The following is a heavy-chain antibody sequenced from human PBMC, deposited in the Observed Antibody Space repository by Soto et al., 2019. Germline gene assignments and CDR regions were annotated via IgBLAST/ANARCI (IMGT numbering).Heavy chain of an antibody. Sequence: SETLSLTCAVSGDSIIGIYHWAWIRQPPGRSLEWIASIFHTGTTYYTPPPTSRVTISVDTSKKQFSLKVSSVTAADKAVYYCARHGGYCSGGSCPPGYWGQGTLVTVSS. CDR1: GDSIIGIYH. V-gene: IGHV4-38-2*01. J-gene: IGHJ4*02. CDR2: IFHTGTT. D-gene: IGHD2-15*01. CDR3: ARHGGYCSGGSCPPGY.